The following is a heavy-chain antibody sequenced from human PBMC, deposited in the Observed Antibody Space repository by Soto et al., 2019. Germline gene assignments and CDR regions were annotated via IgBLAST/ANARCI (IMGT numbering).Heavy chain of an antibody. CDR1: GFTFSSYV. J-gene: IGHJ4*02. V-gene: IGHV3-23*01. CDR2: ISGNDGRT. Sequence: GGSLRLSCAASGFTFSSYVMSWVRQAPGKGLEWVSTISGNDGRTNYADSVKGRFTISRDNSKNTLYLQMNSLGAEDTAVYYCAKSPRYIGWYQIDYWGQGTLVTVSS. CDR3: AKSPRYIGWYQIDY. D-gene: IGHD6-19*01.